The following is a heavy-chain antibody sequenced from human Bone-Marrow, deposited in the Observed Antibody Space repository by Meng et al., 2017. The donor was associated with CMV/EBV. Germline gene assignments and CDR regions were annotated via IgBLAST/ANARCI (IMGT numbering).Heavy chain of an antibody. D-gene: IGHD3-3*01. J-gene: IGHJ4*02. CDR3: ARGFITIFGVVNY. V-gene: IGHV3-30*19. Sequence: GESLKISCAASGFTFSSYGMHWVRQAPGKGLEWVAVISYDGSNKYYADSVKGRFTISRDNSKNTLYLQMNSLRAEDTAVYYCARGFITIFGVVNYWGQGTLVTVSS. CDR1: GFTFSSYG. CDR2: ISYDGSNK.